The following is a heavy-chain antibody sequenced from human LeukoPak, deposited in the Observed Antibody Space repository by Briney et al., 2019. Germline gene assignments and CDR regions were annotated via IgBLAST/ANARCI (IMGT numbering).Heavy chain of an antibody. V-gene: IGHV3-23*01. Sequence: GSLRLSCAASGFTFSSYAMNWVRQAPGKGLEWVASISGNGGSTYYADSVKGRFTISRDNSRNAVFLQMISPRDDDTAIYYCAKIERWLVHGFDLWGRGTLVTVSS. CDR1: GFTFSSYA. D-gene: IGHD6-19*01. J-gene: IGHJ2*01. CDR3: AKIERWLVHGFDL. CDR2: ISGNGGST.